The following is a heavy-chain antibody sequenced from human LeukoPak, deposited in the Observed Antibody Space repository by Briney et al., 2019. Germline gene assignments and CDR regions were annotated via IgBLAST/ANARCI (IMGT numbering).Heavy chain of an antibody. Sequence: GGCLRLSCAASGFTFSSYNMNWVRQAPGKGLEWVSSITSSSYIYYADSVKGRFTISRDNAKNSLYLQMDSLRVEDTAEYYCARDPYSGNYGAYYYYYMDVWGKGTTVTVSS. CDR3: ARDPYSGNYGAYYYYYMDV. D-gene: IGHD1-26*01. J-gene: IGHJ6*03. CDR2: ITSSSYI. V-gene: IGHV3-21*06. CDR1: GFTFSSYN.